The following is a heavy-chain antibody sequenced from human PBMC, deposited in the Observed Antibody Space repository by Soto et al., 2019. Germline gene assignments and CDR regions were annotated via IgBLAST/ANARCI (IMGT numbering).Heavy chain of an antibody. D-gene: IGHD6-13*01. Sequence: EVQLVESGGGLVQPGGSLRLSCAASGFTFSSYWMHWVRQAPGKGLVWVSRINSDGSSTSYADSVKGRFTISSDNAKNTLYLQMNRLKTDDTAVYYCTWSIAAAGDDSWGQGTLVTVSS. J-gene: IGHJ4*02. CDR1: GFTFSSYW. CDR2: INSDGSST. CDR3: TWSIAAAGDDS. V-gene: IGHV3-74*01.